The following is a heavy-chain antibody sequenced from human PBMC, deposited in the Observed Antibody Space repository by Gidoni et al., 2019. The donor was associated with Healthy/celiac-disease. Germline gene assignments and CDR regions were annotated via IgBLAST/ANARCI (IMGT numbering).Heavy chain of an antibody. CDR2: IWYDGSNK. V-gene: IGHV3-33*08. Sequence: QFQLVESGGGVVQPGRSLRLSCAPSGFSFSRQGMHWDRQAPGKGLEWVAVIWYDGSNKDYADSVKGRFTISRDNSKNTLYLQMNSLRAEDTAVYYCAREAYCSGGSCYIDYWGQGTLVIVSS. CDR3: AREAYCSGGSCYIDY. D-gene: IGHD2-15*01. CDR1: GFSFSRQG. J-gene: IGHJ4*02.